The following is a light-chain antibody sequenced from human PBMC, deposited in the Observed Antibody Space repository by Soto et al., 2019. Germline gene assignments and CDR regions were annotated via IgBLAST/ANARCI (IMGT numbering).Light chain of an antibody. V-gene: IGKV4-1*01. CDR2: WAS. Sequence: DIVLTQSPDSLAVSLGERATINCKSSQSVLYSSNNKNYLAWYQQKPGQPPKMLIYWASTRESGVPDRFSGSGSGTDYTLTISSLQAEDVAVYYSQQYYSAPWMFGQGTKVEIK. J-gene: IGKJ1*01. CDR1: QSVLYSSNNKNY. CDR3: QQYYSAPWM.